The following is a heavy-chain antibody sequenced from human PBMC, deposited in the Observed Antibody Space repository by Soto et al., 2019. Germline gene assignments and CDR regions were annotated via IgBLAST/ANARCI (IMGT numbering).Heavy chain of an antibody. V-gene: IGHV3-11*01. CDR1: GFTFSDYY. CDR2: ISSSGSTI. J-gene: IGHJ6*03. CDR3: XXXXXXYYYYMDV. Sequence: QVQLVESGGGLVKPGGSLRLSCAASGFTFSDYYMSWIRQAPGKGLEWVSYISSSGSTIYYADSVKGRFTISRDNAKXXXXXXXXXXXXXXXXXXXXXXXXXXYYYYMDVWGKGTTVTVSS.